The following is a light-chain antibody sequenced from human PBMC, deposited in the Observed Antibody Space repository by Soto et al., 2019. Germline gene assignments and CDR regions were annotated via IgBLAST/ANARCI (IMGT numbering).Light chain of an antibody. V-gene: IGLV2-23*01. CDR1: SSDVGSYNL. CDR3: CSYAGSSTV. J-gene: IGLJ3*02. Sequence: QSALTQPASVSGSPGQSITISCTGTSSDVGSYNLVSWYQQHPGKAPKLMIYEGSKRPSGVSNLFSGSKSVNTASLTISGLQAEDEADYYCCSYAGSSTVFGGGTKVTVL. CDR2: EGS.